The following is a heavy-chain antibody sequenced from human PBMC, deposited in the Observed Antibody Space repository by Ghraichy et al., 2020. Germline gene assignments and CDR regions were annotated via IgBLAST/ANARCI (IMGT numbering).Heavy chain of an antibody. J-gene: IGHJ6*02. CDR2: IKSKTDGGTT. D-gene: IGHD1-26*01. CDR1: GFTFSNAW. Sequence: GGSLRLSCAASGFTFSNAWMSWVRQAPGKGLEWVGRIKSKTDGGTTDYAAPVKGRFTISRDDSKNTLYLQMNSLKTEDTAVYYCTTDSGSYLNGMDVWGQGTTVTVSS. CDR3: TTDSGSYLNGMDV. V-gene: IGHV3-15*01.